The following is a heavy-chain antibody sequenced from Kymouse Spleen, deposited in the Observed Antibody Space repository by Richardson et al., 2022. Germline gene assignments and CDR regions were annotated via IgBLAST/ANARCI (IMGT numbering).Heavy chain of an antibody. J-gene: IGHJ4*02. V-gene: IGHV3-21*03. CDR3: ARDPGYSSIGYYFDY. D-gene: IGHD6-13*01. CDR1: GFTFSSYS. Sequence: EVQLVESGGGLVKPGGSLRLSCAASGFTFSSYSMNWVRQAPGKGLEWVSSISSSSSYIYYADSVKGRFTISRDNAKNSLYLQMNSLRAEDTAVYYCARDPGYSSIGYYFDYWGQGTLVTVSS. CDR2: ISSSSSYI.